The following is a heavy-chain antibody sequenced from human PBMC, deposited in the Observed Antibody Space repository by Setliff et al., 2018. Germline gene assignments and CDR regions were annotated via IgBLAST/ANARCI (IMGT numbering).Heavy chain of an antibody. Sequence: SETLSLTCTVSGGSISSSSYYWGWIRQPPGKGLEWIGSIYYSGSTYYNPSLKSRVTISVDTSKNQFSLKLSSVTAADTSVYYCARGLGNYADYWGQGTLVTVSS. CDR1: GGSISSSSYY. D-gene: IGHD2-21*01. CDR3: ARGLGNYADY. V-gene: IGHV4-39*01. J-gene: IGHJ4*02. CDR2: IYYSGST.